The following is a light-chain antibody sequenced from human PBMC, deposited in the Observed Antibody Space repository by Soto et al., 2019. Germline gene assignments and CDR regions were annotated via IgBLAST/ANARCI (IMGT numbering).Light chain of an antibody. V-gene: IGKV1-17*01. CDR3: LQHHSDPYT. CDR1: QGIRYD. CDR2: AAS. Sequence: DIQMTQSPSSLSASIGDRVSITCRASQGIRYDLGWYQQKPGKAPKRLIYAASSLQSGVPSRFSGSGSGIEFTLPISSLQTEDFATYYCLQHHSDPYTFGQGTKLDIK. J-gene: IGKJ2*01.